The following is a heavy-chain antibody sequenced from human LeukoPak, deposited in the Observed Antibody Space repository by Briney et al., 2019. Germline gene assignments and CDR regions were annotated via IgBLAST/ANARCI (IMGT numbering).Heavy chain of an antibody. J-gene: IGHJ4*02. CDR3: ARVRITIFGVVTHDFDY. Sequence: PGGSLRLSCAASGFTFSSYSMNWVRQAPGKGLEWVSSISSSSSYIYYADSVKGRFTISRDNAKNSLYLQMNSLRAEDTAVYYCARVRITIFGVVTHDFDYWGQGTLVTVSS. V-gene: IGHV3-21*01. CDR1: GFTFSSYS. D-gene: IGHD3-3*01. CDR2: ISSSSSYI.